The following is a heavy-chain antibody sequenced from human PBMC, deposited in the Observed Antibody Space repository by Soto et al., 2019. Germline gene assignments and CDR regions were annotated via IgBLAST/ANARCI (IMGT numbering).Heavy chain of an antibody. V-gene: IGHV1-18*01. Sequence: QVQLVQSGGEVKKPGASVKVSCKASGYIFNSFGISWVRQAPGQGLEWMGWISAYTGNTKYAQNFQGRVTMTTDTSTSTASMALRGLRSADTAVYACAESWTTGEIDYWGQGALVAVAS. CDR2: ISAYTGNT. CDR1: GYIFNSFG. CDR3: AESWTTGEIDY. J-gene: IGHJ4*02. D-gene: IGHD4-17*01.